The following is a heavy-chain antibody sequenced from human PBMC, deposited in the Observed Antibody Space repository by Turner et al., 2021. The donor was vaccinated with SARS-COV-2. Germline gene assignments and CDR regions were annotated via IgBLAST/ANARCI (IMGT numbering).Heavy chain of an antibody. CDR1: VFTFSSYG. J-gene: IGHJ4*02. CDR2: ISYDGNNK. Sequence: QVQLVESGGGVVQPGRSLRLSCAASVFTFSSYGMHWVRQAPGKGLEWVAVISYDGNNKDYADSVKGRFTISRDNSKNTLYLQMNSLRAEDTAVYYCAKQLGLYSNPMYYFDYWGQGTLVTVSS. CDR3: AKQLGLYSNPMYYFDY. V-gene: IGHV3-30*18. D-gene: IGHD4-4*01.